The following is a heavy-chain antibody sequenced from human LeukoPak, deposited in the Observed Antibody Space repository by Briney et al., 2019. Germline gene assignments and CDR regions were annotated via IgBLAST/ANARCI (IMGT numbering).Heavy chain of an antibody. J-gene: IGHJ3*02. V-gene: IGHV3-21*01. D-gene: IGHD3-22*01. Sequence: GGSLRLSCAASGFSFSSYWIAWVRQAPGKGLEWGSSISSSSSYIYYADSVKGRFTISRDNAKNSLYLQMNSLRAEDTAVYYCARDKSQTYDSSGYYHDAFDIWGQGTMVTVSS. CDR3: ARDKSQTYDSSGYYHDAFDI. CDR2: ISSSSSYI. CDR1: GFSFSSYW.